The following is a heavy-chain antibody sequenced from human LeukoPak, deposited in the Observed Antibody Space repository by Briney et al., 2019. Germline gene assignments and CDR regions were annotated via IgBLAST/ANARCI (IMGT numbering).Heavy chain of an antibody. D-gene: IGHD1-1*01. V-gene: IGHV4-34*01. CDR2: INHSGST. CDR3: ARGRQLAPDY. J-gene: IGHJ4*02. Sequence: ETLSLTCAVYGGSFSGYYWSWIRQPPGKGLEWIGEINHSGSTNYNPSLKSRVTISVDTSKNQFSLKLSSVTAADTAVYYCARGRQLAPDYWGQGTLVTVSS. CDR1: GGSFSGYY.